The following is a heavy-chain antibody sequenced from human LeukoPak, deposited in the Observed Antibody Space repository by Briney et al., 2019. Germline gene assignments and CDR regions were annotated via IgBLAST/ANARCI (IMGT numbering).Heavy chain of an antibody. CDR1: GFTFSSYG. Sequence: PGGSLRLSCAASGFTFSSYGMHWVRQAPGKGLEWVAVIWYDGSNKYYADSVKGRFTISRDNSKNTLYLQMNSLRAEDTAVYYCARRGHYYDSSGSPSGSYYYYGMDVWGQGTTVTVSS. V-gene: IGHV3-33*01. CDR2: IWYDGSNK. D-gene: IGHD3-22*01. CDR3: ARRGHYYDSSGSPSGSYYYYGMDV. J-gene: IGHJ6*02.